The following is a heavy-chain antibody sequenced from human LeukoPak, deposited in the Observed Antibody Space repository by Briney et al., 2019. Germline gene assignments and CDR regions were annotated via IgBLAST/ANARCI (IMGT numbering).Heavy chain of an antibody. CDR1: GFSLSAYN. CDR3: ARDLLGYNYHYMDV. V-gene: IGHV3-21*01. J-gene: IGHJ6*03. CDR2: ISSSSSYI. Sequence: PGGSLRLSCAASGFSLSAYNMNWVRQAPGKGLEWVSSISSSSSYIYYADSVKGRFTISRDNAKHSLYLQMNSLRAEDTAVYYCARDLLGYNYHYMDVWGKGTTVTVSS. D-gene: IGHD3-16*02.